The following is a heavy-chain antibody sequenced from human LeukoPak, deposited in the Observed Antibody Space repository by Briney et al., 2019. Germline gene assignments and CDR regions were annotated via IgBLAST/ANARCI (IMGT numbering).Heavy chain of an antibody. Sequence: PGGSLRLSCAASGFTFSSYEMNWVRQAPGKGLEWVSYISSSGSTIYYADSVKGRFTISRDNAKNSLYLQMNSLRAEDTAVYYCARDMVRGVITDYYYMDVWGKGTTVTVSS. J-gene: IGHJ6*03. V-gene: IGHV3-48*03. CDR1: GFTFSSYE. CDR2: ISSSGSTI. D-gene: IGHD3-10*01. CDR3: ARDMVRGVITDYYYMDV.